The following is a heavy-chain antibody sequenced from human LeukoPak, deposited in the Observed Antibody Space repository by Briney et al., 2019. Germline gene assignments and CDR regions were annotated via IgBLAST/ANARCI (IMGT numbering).Heavy chain of an antibody. V-gene: IGHV3-30-3*01. CDR3: ARHSSPLDD. Sequence: GGSLRLSCAASGFTFSSYAMHWVRQAPGKGLEWVAVISYDGSNKYYADSVKGRFTISRDNSKNTLYLQMNSLRAEDTAVYYCARHSSPLDDWGQGTLVTVSS. J-gene: IGHJ4*02. CDR2: ISYDGSNK. D-gene: IGHD6-13*01. CDR1: GFTFSSYA.